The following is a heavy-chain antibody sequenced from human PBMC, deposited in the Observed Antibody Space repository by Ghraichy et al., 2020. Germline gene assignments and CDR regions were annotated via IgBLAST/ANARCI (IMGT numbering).Heavy chain of an antibody. CDR1: GGTFSSYA. CDR2: IIPIFGTA. CDR3: ARNRVVTYYFDY. J-gene: IGHJ4*02. D-gene: IGHD3-22*01. Sequence: SVKVSCNASGGTFSSYAISWVRQAPGQGLEWMGGIIPIFGTANYAQKFQGKVTITADESTSTAYMELSSLRSEDTAVYYCARNRVVTYYFDYWGQGTLVTVSS. V-gene: IGHV1-69*13.